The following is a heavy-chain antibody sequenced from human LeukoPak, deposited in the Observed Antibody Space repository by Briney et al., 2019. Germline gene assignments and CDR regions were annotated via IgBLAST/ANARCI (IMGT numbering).Heavy chain of an antibody. J-gene: IGHJ4*02. V-gene: IGHV3-7*01. CDR2: IKQDGNEK. CDR1: GFIFRNHW. Sequence: GGSLRLSCAASGFIFRNHWMSWVRQVPGWGLEWVAHIKQDGNEKHYVDSVEGRFTLSRDDSKNSLYLQMNSLRVDDSAVYYCARGPNYGDRVDYFDYWGQGTLVTVSS. D-gene: IGHD4-17*01. CDR3: ARGPNYGDRVDYFDY.